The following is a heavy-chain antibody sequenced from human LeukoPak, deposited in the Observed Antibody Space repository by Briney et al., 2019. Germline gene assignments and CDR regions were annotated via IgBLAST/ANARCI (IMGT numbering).Heavy chain of an antibody. D-gene: IGHD6-13*01. J-gene: IGHJ3*02. CDR2: IYYSGST. Sequence: SETLSLTCTVSADSISGRYWSWIRQPPGKGLEWIGYIYYSGSTNYNPSLKSRVTISVDTSKNQSSLKLSSVTAADTAVYYCASEMYSRSDAFDIWGQGTMVTVSS. CDR3: ASEMYSRSDAFDI. CDR1: ADSISGRY. V-gene: IGHV4-59*11.